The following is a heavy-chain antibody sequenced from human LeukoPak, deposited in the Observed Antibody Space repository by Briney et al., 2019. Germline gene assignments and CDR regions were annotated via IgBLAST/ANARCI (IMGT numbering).Heavy chain of an antibody. V-gene: IGHV4-34*01. D-gene: IGHD1-14*01. CDR2: INHSGST. CDR3: AREPGD. CDR1: GGSISSDY. J-gene: IGHJ4*02. Sequence: PSETLSLTCTVSGGSISSDYWSWIRQPPGKGLEWIGEINHSGSTNYNPSLKSRVTISVDTSKNQFSLKLSSVTAADTAVYYCAREPGDWGQGTLVTVSS.